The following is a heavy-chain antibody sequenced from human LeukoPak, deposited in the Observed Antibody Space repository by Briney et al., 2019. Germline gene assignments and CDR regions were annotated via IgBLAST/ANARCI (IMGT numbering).Heavy chain of an antibody. CDR3: ATDSAVVPAAMEAFDI. V-gene: IGHV1-46*01. Sequence: ASVKVSRKASGYTFTSYYMHWVRQAPGQGLEWMGIINPSGGSTSYAQKFQGRVTMTRDTSTSTVYMELSSLRSEDTAVYYCATDSAVVPAAMEAFDIWGQGTMVTVSS. D-gene: IGHD2-2*01. CDR1: GYTFTSYY. CDR2: INPSGGST. J-gene: IGHJ3*02.